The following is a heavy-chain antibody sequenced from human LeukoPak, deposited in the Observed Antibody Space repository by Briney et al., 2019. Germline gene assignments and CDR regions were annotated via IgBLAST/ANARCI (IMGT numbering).Heavy chain of an antibody. CDR1: GYTFTGYY. CDR2: INPNSGGT. J-gene: IGHJ4*02. Sequence: ASVKLFCKASGYTFTGYYMQWVRQAPGQGLEWMGWINPNSGGTNYAQKFQGRVTMTRDTSISTAYMELSRLRSDDTAVYYCASPPEYCSSTSCYLHFVHWRQETLVTVSS. V-gene: IGHV1-2*02. CDR3: ASPPEYCSSTSCYLHFVH. D-gene: IGHD2-2*01.